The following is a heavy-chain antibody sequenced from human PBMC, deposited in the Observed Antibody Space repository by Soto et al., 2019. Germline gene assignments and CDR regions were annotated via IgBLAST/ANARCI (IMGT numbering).Heavy chain of an antibody. Sequence: ASVKVSCKASGYTFTNYGINWVRQAPGQGLEWMGWISAYNGNTNYAQKLQGRVTITTDTSTSTAYMELRSLRSDDTAVYYCARIVGADRRWFDPWGQGTLVTVSA. V-gene: IGHV1-18*01. D-gene: IGHD1-26*01. CDR3: ARIVGADRRWFDP. J-gene: IGHJ5*02. CDR1: GYTFTNYG. CDR2: ISAYNGNT.